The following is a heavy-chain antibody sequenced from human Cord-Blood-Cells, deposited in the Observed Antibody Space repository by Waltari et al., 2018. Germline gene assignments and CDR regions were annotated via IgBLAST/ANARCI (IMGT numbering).Heavy chain of an antibody. V-gene: IGHV4-34*01. CDR1: GGSFSGYY. D-gene: IGHD7-27*01. Sequence: QVQLQQWGAGLLKPSETLSLTCAVYGGSFSGYYWSWIRQPPGKGLEWIGEINHSGSTNYNPSLKSRVTISVDTSKNQFSLKLSSVTAADTAVYYCARGKTGDEDHWGQGTLVTVSS. CDR2: INHSGST. CDR3: ARGKTGDEDH. J-gene: IGHJ4*02.